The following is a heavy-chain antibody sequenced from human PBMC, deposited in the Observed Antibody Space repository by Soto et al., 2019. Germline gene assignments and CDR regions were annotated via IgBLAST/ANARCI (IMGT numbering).Heavy chain of an antibody. CDR3: VRHPLFNWFDP. CDR1: GASISSFY. D-gene: IGHD3-10*01. CDR2: IYYSGST. J-gene: IGHJ5*02. Sequence: PSETLSLTCTVSGASISSFYWSWIRQPPGKGLEWIGYIYYSGSTNYNPSLKSRVTISVDTSKNQFSLKPSSVTAADTAVYYCVRHPLFNWFDPWGQGTLVTVSS. V-gene: IGHV4-59*08.